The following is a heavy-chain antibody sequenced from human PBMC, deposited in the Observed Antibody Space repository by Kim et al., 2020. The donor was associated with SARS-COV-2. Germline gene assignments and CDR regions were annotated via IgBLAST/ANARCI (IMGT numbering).Heavy chain of an antibody. Sequence: LSLTCAASGFLFSNSGMHWVRQAPGKGLEWVAHIWYDGSNKYYADSVKGRFIISRDNSKNTLYLQMSSLRVEDTAVYYCARDFGGSSGTLDYWGQGT. CDR3: ARDFGGSSGTLDY. V-gene: IGHV3-33*01. J-gene: IGHJ4*02. CDR2: IWYDGSNK. D-gene: IGHD3-22*01. CDR1: GFLFSNSG.